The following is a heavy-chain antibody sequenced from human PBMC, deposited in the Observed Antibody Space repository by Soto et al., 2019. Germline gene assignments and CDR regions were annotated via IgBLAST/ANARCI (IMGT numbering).Heavy chain of an antibody. J-gene: IGHJ3*02. CDR3: ARDHLRFLYLGDAFDI. CDR1: GGSVSSGSYY. V-gene: IGHV4-61*01. D-gene: IGHD3-3*01. CDR2: IYYSGST. Sequence: SETLSLTCTVSGGSVSSGSYYWSWIRQPPGKGLEWIGYIYYSGSTNYNPSLKSRVTISVDTSKNQFSLKLSSVTAADTAVYYCARDHLRFLYLGDAFDIWGQGTMVTVSS.